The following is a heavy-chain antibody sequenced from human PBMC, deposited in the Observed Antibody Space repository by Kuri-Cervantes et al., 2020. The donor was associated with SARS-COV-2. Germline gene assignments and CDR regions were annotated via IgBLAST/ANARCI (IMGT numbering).Heavy chain of an antibody. D-gene: IGHD6-13*01. CDR3: ARVPIAAAGGHYYYYYMDV. CDR2: ISYDGSNK. Sequence: LSLTCAASGFTFSSYAMHWVRQAPGKGLEWVAVISYDGSNKYYADSVKGRFTISRDNSKNTLYLQMNSLRAEDTAVYYCARVPIAAAGGHYYYYYMDVWGKGTTVTVSS. J-gene: IGHJ6*03. V-gene: IGHV3-30*04. CDR1: GFTFSSYA.